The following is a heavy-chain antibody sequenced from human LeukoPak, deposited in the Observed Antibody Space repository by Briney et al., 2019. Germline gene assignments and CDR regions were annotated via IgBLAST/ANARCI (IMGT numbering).Heavy chain of an antibody. J-gene: IGHJ4*02. V-gene: IGHV3-30*18. D-gene: IGHD6-13*01. CDR1: GFTFSSYG. CDR2: ISYDGSNK. CDR3: AKDPPGSSWYFLFDY. Sequence: GGSLRLSCAASGFTFSSYGMHWVRQAPGKGLEWVAVISYDGSNKYYADSVKGRFTISRDNSKNTLYLQMNSLRAEDTAVYYCAKDPPGSSWYFLFDYWGQGTLVTVSS.